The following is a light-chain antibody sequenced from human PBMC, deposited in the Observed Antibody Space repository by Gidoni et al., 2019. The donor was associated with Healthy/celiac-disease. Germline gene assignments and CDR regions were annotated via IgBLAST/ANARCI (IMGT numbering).Light chain of an antibody. Sequence: EIVMTQSPATLSVSPGERATLSCRASQSVSSNVAWYQQKPGQAPRRLIYGASTRATGIPARFSGSVSGTEFTLTISSLQSEDFAVYYCQQYNNWPPLTFGGGTKVEIK. CDR2: GAS. V-gene: IGKV3D-15*01. CDR3: QQYNNWPPLT. CDR1: QSVSSN. J-gene: IGKJ4*01.